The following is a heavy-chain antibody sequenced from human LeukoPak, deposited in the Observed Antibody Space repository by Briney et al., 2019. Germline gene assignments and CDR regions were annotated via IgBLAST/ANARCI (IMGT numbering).Heavy chain of an antibody. CDR2: ITGGGGST. D-gene: IGHD3-22*01. CDR1: GFTLSNYA. V-gene: IGHV3-23*01. Sequence: GGSLRLSCAASGFTLSNYAMSWVRQAPGKGLEWVSAITGGGGSTYYADSVKGRFTISRDNAKNTLYLQMNGLRAEDTAVYYCARISYDSSGYYDYWGQGTLVTVSS. CDR3: ARISYDSSGYYDY. J-gene: IGHJ4*02.